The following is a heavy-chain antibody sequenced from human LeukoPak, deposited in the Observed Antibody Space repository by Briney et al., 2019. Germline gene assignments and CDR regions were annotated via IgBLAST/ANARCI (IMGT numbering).Heavy chain of an antibody. CDR1: GGSISSYY. V-gene: IGHV4-59*08. J-gene: IGHJ4*02. CDR2: IYYSGRT. CDR3: ARQAYCSSSSCYPFDY. D-gene: IGHD2-2*01. Sequence: SETLSLTCTVSGGSISSYYWSWIRQPPGKGLEWIGYIYYSGRTNYNPSLKSRVTISVDTSKNQFSLKLSSVTAADTAVYYCARQAYCSSSSCYPFDYWGQGTLVTVSS.